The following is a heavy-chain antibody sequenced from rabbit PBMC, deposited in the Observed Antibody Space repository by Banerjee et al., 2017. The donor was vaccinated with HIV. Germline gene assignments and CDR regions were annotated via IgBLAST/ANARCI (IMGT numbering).Heavy chain of an antibody. CDR1: GFTFSSWW. D-gene: IGHD1-1*01. Sequence: QEQLEESGGDLVKPEGSLTLTCTASGFTFSSWWIFWVRQAPGKGLEWIAYIDGGSSGDTAYASWAKGRFTISKTSSTTVTLQMTSLTAADTATYFCAGDGPITSGIAFNLWGPGTLVTVS. CDR3: AGDGPITSGIAFNL. J-gene: IGHJ4*01. CDR2: IDGGSSGDT. V-gene: IGHV1S45*01.